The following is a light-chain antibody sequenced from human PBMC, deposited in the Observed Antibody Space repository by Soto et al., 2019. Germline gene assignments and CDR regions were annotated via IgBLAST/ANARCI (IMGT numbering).Light chain of an antibody. V-gene: IGKV1-5*01. J-gene: IGKJ1*01. CDR3: QQYNGYSRT. Sequence: DIQMTQSPSTLSASVGDKVTVTCRASQNIRSRLAWYQQKPGKAPNLLISDASSLESRVPSRFSGSGSGTEFTLTISSLQPDDVATYYCQQYNGYSRTFGQGTKVDIK. CDR1: QNIRSR. CDR2: DAS.